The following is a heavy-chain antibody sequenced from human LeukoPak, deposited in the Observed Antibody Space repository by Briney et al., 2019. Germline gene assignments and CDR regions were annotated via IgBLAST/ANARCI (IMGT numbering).Heavy chain of an antibody. J-gene: IGHJ6*02. V-gene: IGHV3-23*01. Sequence: GGSLRLSCAASGFTFSSYAMSWVRQAPGKGLEWVSAISGSGGSTYYADSVKGRFTISRDNSKNTLYLQMNSLRAEDTAVYYCARDLLLWFGELLVDYYYNYGMDVWGQGTTVTVSS. D-gene: IGHD3-10*01. CDR2: ISGSGGST. CDR3: ARDLLLWFGELLVDYYYNYGMDV. CDR1: GFTFSSYA.